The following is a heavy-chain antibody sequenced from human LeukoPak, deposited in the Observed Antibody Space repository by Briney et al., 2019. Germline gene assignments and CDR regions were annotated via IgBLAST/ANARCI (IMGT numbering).Heavy chain of an antibody. Sequence: SVKVSCKAFGGTFSSYAISWVRQAPGQGLEWMGGIIPIFGTANYAQKFQGRVTITTDESTSTAYMELSSLRSEDTAVYYCARDIYDSSGYYSGYDYWGQGTLVTVS. V-gene: IGHV1-69*05. CDR2: IIPIFGTA. J-gene: IGHJ4*02. D-gene: IGHD3-22*01. CDR1: GGTFSSYA. CDR3: ARDIYDSSGYYSGYDY.